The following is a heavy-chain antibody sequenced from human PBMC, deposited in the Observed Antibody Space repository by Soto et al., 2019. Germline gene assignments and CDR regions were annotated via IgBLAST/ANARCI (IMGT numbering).Heavy chain of an antibody. V-gene: IGHV4-39*01. Sequence: SETLSLTCTVSGDSISSSTYYWAWTRQPPGKGLEWIGSINYSGRTYYSPSVKSRITISVDTSKNQFSLKLHSVTATDTAVYYCARLFGCSGGSCYFDPWGQGTLVTVSS. CDR2: INYSGRT. J-gene: IGHJ5*02. D-gene: IGHD2-15*01. CDR3: ARLFGCSGGSCYFDP. CDR1: GDSISSSTYY.